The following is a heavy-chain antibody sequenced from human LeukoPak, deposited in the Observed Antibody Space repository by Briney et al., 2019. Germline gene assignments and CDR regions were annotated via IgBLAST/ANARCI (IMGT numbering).Heavy chain of an antibody. V-gene: IGHV3-23*01. CDR1: GFTFSSYA. CDR3: AKDAVQFLEWLSDYYFDY. J-gene: IGHJ4*02. D-gene: IGHD3-3*01. CDR2: ISGSGGST. Sequence: GGSLRLSYAASGFTFSSYAMSWVRQAPGKGLEWVSAISGSGGSTYYADSVKGRFTISRDNSKNTLYLQMNSLRAEDTAVYYCAKDAVQFLEWLSDYYFDYWGQGTLATVSS.